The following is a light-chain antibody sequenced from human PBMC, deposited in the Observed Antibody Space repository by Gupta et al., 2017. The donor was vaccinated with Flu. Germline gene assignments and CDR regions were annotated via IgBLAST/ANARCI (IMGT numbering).Light chain of an antibody. CDR3: STDTSSSTLV. V-gene: IGLV2-14*01. Sequence: SITISCTGTSSDVGGYNYVSWYQQHPGKAHKLMIYEVSNRTSGVATRFSGSKSGNTASLTISGLQAEDEADYYCSTDTSSSTLVFGGGTKLTVL. CDR2: EVS. J-gene: IGLJ2*01. CDR1: SSDVGGYNY.